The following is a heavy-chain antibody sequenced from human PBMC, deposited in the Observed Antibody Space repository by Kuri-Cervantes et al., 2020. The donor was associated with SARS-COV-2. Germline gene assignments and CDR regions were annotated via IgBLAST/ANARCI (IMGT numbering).Heavy chain of an antibody. Sequence: GESLKISCAASGFTFGFYWMTWVRQAPGKGLEWVANIKSDGSDKFYVDSVKGRFTISRDNVKNSLYLQMNSLRAEDTAVYYCARDCSSPYKYYYYYYMDVWGKGTTVTVSS. CDR2: IKSDGSDK. J-gene: IGHJ6*03. CDR3: ARDCSSPYKYYYYYYMDV. D-gene: IGHD6-13*01. V-gene: IGHV3-7*01. CDR1: GFTFGFYW.